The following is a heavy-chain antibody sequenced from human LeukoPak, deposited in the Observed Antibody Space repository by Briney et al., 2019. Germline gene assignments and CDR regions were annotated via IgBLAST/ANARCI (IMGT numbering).Heavy chain of an antibody. V-gene: IGHV4-59*01. D-gene: IGHD3-10*01. CDR2: IYYSGST. Sequence: SETLSLTCTVSGGSISSYYWSWIRQPPGKGLEWIGYIYYSGSTNYNPSLKSRVTISVDTSKNQFSLKLSSVTVADTAVYYCARGGRITMVRGVISWFDPWGQGTLVTVSS. J-gene: IGHJ5*02. CDR1: GGSISSYY. CDR3: ARGGRITMVRGVISWFDP.